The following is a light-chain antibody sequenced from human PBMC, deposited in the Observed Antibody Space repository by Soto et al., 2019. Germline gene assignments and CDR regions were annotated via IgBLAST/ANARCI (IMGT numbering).Light chain of an antibody. Sequence: EIVLTQSPATLSLSPGERATLSCRASQSVSSYLAWYQQKPGQAPRLLIYDASNRATGIPARFSGTGSGTDFTLTISSLEADDFAVYFCQQYNKWPPWTFGHGTKVDIK. CDR3: QQYNKWPPWT. CDR1: QSVSSY. J-gene: IGKJ1*01. V-gene: IGKV3-11*01. CDR2: DAS.